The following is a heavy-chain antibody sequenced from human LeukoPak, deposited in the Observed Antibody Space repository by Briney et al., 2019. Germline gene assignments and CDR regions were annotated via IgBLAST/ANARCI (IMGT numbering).Heavy chain of an antibody. J-gene: IGHJ3*02. CDR3: ARDSPYNWNYDASAFDI. CDR1: GFTFSSYW. D-gene: IGHD1-7*01. CDR2: IKQDGSEK. Sequence: GGSLRLSCAASGFTFSSYWMSWVRQAPGKGLEWVANIKQDGSEKYYVDSVKGRFAISRDNAKNSLYLQMNSLRAEDTAVYYCARDSPYNWNYDASAFDIWGQGTMVTVSS. V-gene: IGHV3-7*01.